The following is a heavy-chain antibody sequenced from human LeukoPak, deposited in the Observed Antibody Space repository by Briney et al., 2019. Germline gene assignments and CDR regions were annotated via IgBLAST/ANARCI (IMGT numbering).Heavy chain of an antibody. D-gene: IGHD4/OR15-4a*01. V-gene: IGHV4-34*01. Sequence: SETLSLTCAVYGGSFSGYYWSWIRQPPGKGLEWIGEINHSGSTNYNPSLKSRVTISVDTSKNQFSLKLSSATAADTAVYYCARDPISMVANAQTFDYWGQGTLVTVSS. CDR1: GGSFSGYY. CDR2: INHSGST. J-gene: IGHJ4*02. CDR3: ARDPISMVANAQTFDY.